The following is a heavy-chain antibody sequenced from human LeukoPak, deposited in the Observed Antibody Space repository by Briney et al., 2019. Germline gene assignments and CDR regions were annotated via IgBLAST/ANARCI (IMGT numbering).Heavy chain of an antibody. D-gene: IGHD3-9*01. Sequence: GGSLRLSCAASGFTFTSYAMSWVRQAPGKGLEWGSSISTTGGGTYYADSVKGRFTISRDNSKNMLYLQMDSLRVDDTAVYYCVTRALTGSKLYYFTYWGQGTLVTVSS. CDR1: GFTFTSYA. CDR2: ISTTGGGT. J-gene: IGHJ4*02. V-gene: IGHV3-23*01. CDR3: VTRALTGSKLYYFTY.